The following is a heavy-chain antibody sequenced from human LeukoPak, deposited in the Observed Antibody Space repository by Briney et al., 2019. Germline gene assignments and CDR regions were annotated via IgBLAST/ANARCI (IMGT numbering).Heavy chain of an antibody. Sequence: SETLSLTCTVSRGSISSYYWSWIRQPPGKGLEWIGHISYSGSTNYNPSLNSRVTISVDTSKNQFSLKLSSVTAADTAVYYCASLYSRALFPLLGWGPGNLVTVFS. CDR3: ASLYSRALFPLLG. CDR1: RGSISSYY. J-gene: IGHJ1*01. D-gene: IGHD6-19*01. CDR2: ISYSGST. V-gene: IGHV4-59*08.